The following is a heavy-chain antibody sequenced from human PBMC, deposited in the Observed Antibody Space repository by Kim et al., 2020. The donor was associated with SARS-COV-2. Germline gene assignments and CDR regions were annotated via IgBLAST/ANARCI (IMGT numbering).Heavy chain of an antibody. CDR3: ARDPLVRGSSPDY. V-gene: IGHV3-30*04. CDR2: ISYDGSNK. D-gene: IGHD1-26*01. Sequence: GGSLRLSCAASGFTFSSYAMHWVRQAPGKGLEWVAVISYDGSNKYYADSVKGRFTISRDNSKNTLYLQMNSLRAEDTAVYYCARDPLVRGSSPDYWGQGTLVTVSS. CDR1: GFTFSSYA. J-gene: IGHJ4*02.